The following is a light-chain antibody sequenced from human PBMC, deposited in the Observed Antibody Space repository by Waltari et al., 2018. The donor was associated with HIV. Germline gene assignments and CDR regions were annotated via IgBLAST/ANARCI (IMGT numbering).Light chain of an antibody. J-gene: IGLJ2*01. Sequence: QSALTQPRSLSGSPGQSVTISCTGTSSDVGYYNYVSWYQQHPGKAPKLLIYDVNQRPSGVPDRFSGSKSDNTASLIISGLQAEDEGDYYCCSYAGTYTFVIFGGGTKVTVL. CDR2: DVN. CDR3: CSYAGTYTFVI. V-gene: IGLV2-11*01. CDR1: SSDVGYYNY.